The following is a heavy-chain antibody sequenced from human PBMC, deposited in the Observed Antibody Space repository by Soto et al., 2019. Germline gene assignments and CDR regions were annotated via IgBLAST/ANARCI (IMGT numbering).Heavy chain of an antibody. J-gene: IGHJ4*02. CDR3: ARSLGETTSLCDY. CDR2: INPSSGTT. CDR1: GYIFIHCF. Sequence: QVQLVQSGAEMKQPGASVKLSCQASGYIFIHCFMHWVRQAPGQGLEWMGGINPSSGTTTYAQKFQGRVTVTRDTSTSTVYMELSSLGSGDTAMYYCARSLGETTSLCDYWGQGSLVTVSA. D-gene: IGHD1-26*01. V-gene: IGHV1-46*01.